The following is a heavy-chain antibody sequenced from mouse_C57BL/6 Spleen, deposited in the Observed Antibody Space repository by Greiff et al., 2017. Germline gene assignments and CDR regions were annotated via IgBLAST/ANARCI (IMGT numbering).Heavy chain of an antibody. CDR2: INYDGSST. CDR3: ARAPSYGSSPDY. D-gene: IGHD1-1*01. CDR1: GFTFSDYY. Sequence: EVQVVESEGGLVQPGSSMKLSCTASGFTFSDYYMAWVRQVPEKGLEWVANINYDGSSTYYMDYLKSRFIISRDNAKNILYLQMSSLKSEDTATYYCARAPSYGSSPDYWGQGTTLTVSS. J-gene: IGHJ2*01. V-gene: IGHV5-16*01.